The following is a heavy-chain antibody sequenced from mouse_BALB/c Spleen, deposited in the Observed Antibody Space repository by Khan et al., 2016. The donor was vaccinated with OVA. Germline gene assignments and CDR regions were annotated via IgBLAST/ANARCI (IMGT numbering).Heavy chain of an antibody. CDR3: APVGTYYVSCAY. Sequence: EVQLQQSGPELVKPGASVKMSCKASGYTFTSYVMHWVKQKPGMGLEWIGYIYPFNDDTKYNEKFKGKATLTSDKSSSTAYMEPSSLNSEDTAVYYWAPVGTYYVSCAYWGQGTLVTVSA. D-gene: IGHD1-1*01. J-gene: IGHJ3*01. CDR2: IYPFNDDT. V-gene: IGHV1S136*01. CDR1: GYTFTSYV.